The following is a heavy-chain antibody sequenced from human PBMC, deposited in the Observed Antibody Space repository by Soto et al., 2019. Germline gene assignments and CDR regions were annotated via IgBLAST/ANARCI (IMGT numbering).Heavy chain of an antibody. CDR2: IWYDGSTK. J-gene: IGHJ3*02. CDR3: ARDLAYCSDGSCYACLGGVEI. D-gene: IGHD2-15*01. V-gene: IGHV3-33*01. Sequence: QVQLVESGGGLVQPGRSLRLSCAASRFTFSSYGMHWVRQAPGKGLEWVALIWYDGSTKFYADSVTGRFTISRDNSNNTLHLQMNRLRAENTAVYYCARDLAYCSDGSCYACLGGVEIWGQGTMVTVSS. CDR1: RFTFSSYG.